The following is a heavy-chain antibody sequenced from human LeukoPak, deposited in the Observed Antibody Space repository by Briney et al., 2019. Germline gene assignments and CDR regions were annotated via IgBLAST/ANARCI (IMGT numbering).Heavy chain of an antibody. CDR3: ARAPPTDFWSGYWGYGMDV. Sequence: GESLKISCKGSGYSFTSYWIGWVRQMPGKGLEWMGIIYPGDSYTNYSPSFQGHVTISADKSISTAYLQWSSLKASDTAMYYCARAPPTDFWSGYWGYGMDVWGQGTTVTVSS. D-gene: IGHD3-3*01. CDR1: GYSFTSYW. V-gene: IGHV5-51*01. J-gene: IGHJ6*02. CDR2: IYPGDSYT.